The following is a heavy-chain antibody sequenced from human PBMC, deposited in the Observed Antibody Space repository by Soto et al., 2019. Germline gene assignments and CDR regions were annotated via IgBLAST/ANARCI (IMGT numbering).Heavy chain of an antibody. Sequence: ASVKVSCKASGYTFTGYYMHWVRLAPGQGLEWMGWINPNSGGTNYAQKFQGWVTMTRDTSISTAYMELSRLRSDDTAVYYCARDPGYSYADYWGQGTLVTVSS. V-gene: IGHV1-2*04. J-gene: IGHJ4*02. D-gene: IGHD5-18*01. CDR1: GYTFTGYY. CDR3: ARDPGYSYADY. CDR2: INPNSGGT.